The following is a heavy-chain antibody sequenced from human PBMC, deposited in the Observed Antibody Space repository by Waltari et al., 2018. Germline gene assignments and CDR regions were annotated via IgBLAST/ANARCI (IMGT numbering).Heavy chain of an antibody. CDR3: AKVVHYFDY. CDR1: GFTFSSYA. CDR2: IYSGGST. J-gene: IGHJ4*02. Sequence: EVQLLESGGGLVQPGGSLRLSCAASGFTFSSYAMSWVRQAPGKGLEWVSVIYSGGSTYYADSVKGRFTISRDNSKNTLYLQMNSLRAEDTAVYYCAKVVHYFDYWGQGTLVTVSS. V-gene: IGHV3-23*03.